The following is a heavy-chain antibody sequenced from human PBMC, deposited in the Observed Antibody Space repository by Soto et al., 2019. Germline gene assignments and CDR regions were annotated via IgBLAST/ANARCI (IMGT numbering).Heavy chain of an antibody. V-gene: IGHV1-46*01. D-gene: IGHD3-9*01. CDR3: ARESRTSYSDILTGLDAFDI. J-gene: IGHJ3*02. CDR1: GYTFTSYY. Sequence: ASVKVSCKASGYTFTSYYMHWVRHAPGQGLEWMGIINPSGGSTSYAQKFQGRVTMTRDTSTSTVYMELSSLRSEDTAVYYCARESRTSYSDILTGLDAFDIWGQGTMVTVSS. CDR2: INPSGGST.